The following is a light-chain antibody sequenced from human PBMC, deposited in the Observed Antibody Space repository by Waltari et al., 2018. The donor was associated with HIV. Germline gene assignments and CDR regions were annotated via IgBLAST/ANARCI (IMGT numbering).Light chain of an antibody. CDR3: QSHDNKIFYV. CDR2: ANN. V-gene: IGLV6-57*01. Sequence: NFILTQPHSVSESPGKTVTISCTRSSGNIASSYVQWYQQRPGSSPTTVIYANNQRPSGVPARFSGSIDSSSTSAALAISGLRTEDEADYYCQSHDNKIFYVFGGWTYVTVL. CDR1: SGNIASSY. J-gene: IGLJ1*01.